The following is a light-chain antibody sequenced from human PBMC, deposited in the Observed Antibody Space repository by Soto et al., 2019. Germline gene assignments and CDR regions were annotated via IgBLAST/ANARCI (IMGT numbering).Light chain of an antibody. CDR3: QQYNNWPPLT. J-gene: IGKJ4*01. Sequence: EIVMTQSPATLSVSPGERATLSCSASQSVSSNLAWYHQKPCQAPRLLIYGPSTRATGISARFSGRGSGTEFTLTISSLHSEDFAVYYCQQYNNWPPLTFGGGTKVEIK. CDR2: GPS. CDR1: QSVSSN. V-gene: IGKV3-15*01.